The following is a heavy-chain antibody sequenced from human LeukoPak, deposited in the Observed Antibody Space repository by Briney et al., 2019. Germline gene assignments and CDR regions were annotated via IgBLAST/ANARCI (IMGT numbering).Heavy chain of an antibody. CDR3: GREFFDTFTGYYVQDAFDV. V-gene: IGHV4-4*07. J-gene: IGHJ3*01. D-gene: IGHD3-9*01. CDR2: ISDSGST. CDR1: DDSIISYY. Sequence: SETLSLTCSVSDDSIISYYWSWIRQSAGKGLEWIGHISDSGSTKYNPSLKSRVTISIDQSKNQLSLNLSSVTAADTAMYYCGREFFDTFTGYYVQDAFDVWGQGTMVTVSS.